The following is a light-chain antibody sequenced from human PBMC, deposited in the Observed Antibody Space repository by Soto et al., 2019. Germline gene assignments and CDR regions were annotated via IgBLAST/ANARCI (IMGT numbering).Light chain of an antibody. V-gene: IGKV1-9*01. J-gene: IGKJ4*01. CDR3: QQINSYPLP. Sequence: DIQLTQSPSFLSASVGDRVTITCRASQGISTFLAWYQQKPGKAPKLLIYAASIWQSGVPSRFRGSGSGTDFTLTISRLQPEDFATYFCQQINSYPLPVGGGTKVDIK. CDR1: QGISTF. CDR2: AAS.